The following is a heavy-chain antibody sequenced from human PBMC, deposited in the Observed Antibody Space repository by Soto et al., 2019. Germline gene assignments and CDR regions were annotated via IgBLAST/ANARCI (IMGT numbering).Heavy chain of an antibody. D-gene: IGHD3-9*01. CDR3: ARCPLRYFDWLHNWFDP. J-gene: IGHJ5*02. CDR2: INAGNGNT. CDR1: GYTFTSYA. V-gene: IGHV1-3*01. Sequence: GASVKVSCKASGYTFTSYAMHWVRQAPGQRLEWMGWINAGNGNTKYSQKFQGRVTITRDTSASTAYMELSSLRSEDTAVYYCARCPLRYFDWLHNWFDPWGQGTLVTVSS.